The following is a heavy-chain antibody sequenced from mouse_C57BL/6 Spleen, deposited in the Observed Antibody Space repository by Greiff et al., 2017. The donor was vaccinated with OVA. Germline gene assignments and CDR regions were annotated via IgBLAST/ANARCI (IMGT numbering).Heavy chain of an antibody. Sequence: VKLVESGPGLVAPSQSLSITCTVSGFSLTSYGVHWVRQPPGKGLEWLVVIWSDGSTTYNSALKSRLSISKDNSKSQVFLKMNSLQTDDTAMYYCARHGGGDYYGSSYDYAMDYWGQGTSVTVSS. CDR1: GFSLTSYG. CDR3: ARHGGGDYYGSSYDYAMDY. CDR2: IWSDGST. D-gene: IGHD1-1*01. J-gene: IGHJ4*01. V-gene: IGHV2-6-1*01.